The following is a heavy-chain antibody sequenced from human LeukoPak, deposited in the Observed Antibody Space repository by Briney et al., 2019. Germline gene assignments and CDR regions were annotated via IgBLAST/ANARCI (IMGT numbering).Heavy chain of an antibody. Sequence: RPGGSLRLSCAASGFTFSSYAMSWVRQAPGKGLEWVSIISGSGDTTHYTDSVKGRFTVSRDNSKNTLYLQMNSLRAEDTAVYYCARSMPTVTTDFDYWGQGTLVTVSS. CDR1: GFTFSSYA. D-gene: IGHD4-17*01. J-gene: IGHJ4*02. CDR2: ISGSGDTT. V-gene: IGHV3-23*01. CDR3: ARSMPTVTTDFDY.